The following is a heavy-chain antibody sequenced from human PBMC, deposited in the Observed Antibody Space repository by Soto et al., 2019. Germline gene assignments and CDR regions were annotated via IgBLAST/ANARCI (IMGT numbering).Heavy chain of an antibody. CDR3: AKAPYGAYPRV. V-gene: IGHV4-4*02. D-gene: IGHD4-17*01. J-gene: IGHJ4*02. CDR1: GDSITTGNW. CDR2: IYHTGNT. Sequence: QVQLQESGPGLVKPSGTLSLTCTVSGDSITTGNWWTWVRQPPGKGLEWIGEIYHTGNTHYSPSPMRRVSFFVDKSNDQFSLKLTSVTAADTAVYFFAKAPYGAYPRVWGQGNQVIVS.